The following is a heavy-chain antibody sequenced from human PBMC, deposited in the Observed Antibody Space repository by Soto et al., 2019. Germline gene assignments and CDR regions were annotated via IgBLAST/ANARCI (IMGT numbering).Heavy chain of an antibody. CDR2: IFSNDEK. CDR1: GFSLSNTGMG. Sequence: QVTLKESGPVLVKPTETLTLTCTVSGFSLSNTGMGVSWIRQPPGKALEWLAHIFSNDEKSYSTSLKSRLTIYKDNSKSQVVLTLANLEPVDTATYYCARIRPMFSSRSEFDPWGQGTLVTVSS. J-gene: IGHJ5*02. D-gene: IGHD3-10*02. V-gene: IGHV2-26*01. CDR3: ARIRPMFSSRSEFDP.